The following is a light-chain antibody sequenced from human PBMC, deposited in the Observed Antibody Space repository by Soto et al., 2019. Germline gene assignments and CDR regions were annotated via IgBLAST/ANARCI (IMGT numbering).Light chain of an antibody. Sequence: QSVLTQPPSASGTPGQTSAISCSGGGSNIGSHTVNWYQQLPGTAPRLLIYSNTQRPSGVPDRFSGSKSGTSASLAISGLQYEYEGDYYCAAWDDSLNGVVFGGGTKLTVL. CDR2: SNT. CDR1: GSNIGSHT. V-gene: IGLV1-44*01. CDR3: AAWDDSLNGVV. J-gene: IGLJ2*01.